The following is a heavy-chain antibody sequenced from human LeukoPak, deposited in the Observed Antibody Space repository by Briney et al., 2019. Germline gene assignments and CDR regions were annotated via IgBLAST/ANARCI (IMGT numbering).Heavy chain of an antibody. D-gene: IGHD3-3*01. CDR1: GFTVSSNY. CDR2: IYSGGST. Sequence: PGGSLRLSCAASGFTVSSNYMSWVRQAPGKGLEWVSVIYSGGSTYYADSVKGRFTISRDNSKNTLYLQMNSLRAEDTAVYYCARDANGRFLEWFPGNWYFDLWGRGTLVTVSS. V-gene: IGHV3-53*01. CDR3: ARDANGRFLEWFPGNWYFDL. J-gene: IGHJ2*01.